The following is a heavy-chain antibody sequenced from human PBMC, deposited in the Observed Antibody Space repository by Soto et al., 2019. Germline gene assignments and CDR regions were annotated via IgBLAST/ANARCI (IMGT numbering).Heavy chain of an antibody. Sequence: QVQLQESGPGLVKPSETLSLTCTVSGGSVSSGSYYWSWIRQPPGKGLEWIGYIYYSGSTNYNPSLKSRVTISVDTSKNQFSLKLSSVTAADTAVYYCARDTGSGYVRWFDLWGQGTLVTVSS. V-gene: IGHV4-61*01. CDR3: ARDTGSGYVRWFDL. CDR1: GGSVSSGSYY. D-gene: IGHD5-12*01. CDR2: IYYSGST. J-gene: IGHJ5*02.